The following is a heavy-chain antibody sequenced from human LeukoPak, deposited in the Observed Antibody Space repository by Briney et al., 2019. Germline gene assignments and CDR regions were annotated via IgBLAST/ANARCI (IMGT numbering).Heavy chain of an antibody. J-gene: IGHJ3*02. CDR3: ARGSRGTRAAFDI. Sequence: PVGSLRVSRADPGFTFSSYWMSWVRQAPGKGLEWAANIKEEGTNTYYVGSVRGRFTISRDNAKNSLYLQMNSLRADDTAMYYCARGSRGTRAAFDIWGQGTMVSVFS. CDR1: GFTFSSYW. V-gene: IGHV3-7*01. D-gene: IGHD4-17*01. CDR2: IKEEGTNT.